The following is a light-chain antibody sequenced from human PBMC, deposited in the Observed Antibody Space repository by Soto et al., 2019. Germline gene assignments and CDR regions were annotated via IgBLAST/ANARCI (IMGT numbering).Light chain of an antibody. CDR3: LQDKIYPYT. J-gene: IGKJ2*01. CDR2: AAS. V-gene: IGKV1-6*01. Sequence: ATQMTQSPSSVSASVGDTVTITCRASQDIGIELAWYQQKPGKAPKLLVFAASSLQTGVPARFSGSGSGTTFTLTIRSLQPEDFATYLCLQDKIYPYTLCQGTRLDFK. CDR1: QDIGIE.